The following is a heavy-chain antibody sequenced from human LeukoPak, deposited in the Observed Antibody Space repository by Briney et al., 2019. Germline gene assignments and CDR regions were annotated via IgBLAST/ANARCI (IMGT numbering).Heavy chain of an antibody. CDR3: ARTGPKQQLDDAFAI. Sequence: ASVTVSCKASGGTFSSYAISWVRQAPGQGLEWMGGIIPSFATASYAQNFQGRVTITADESTTTAYMELNSLRSEDTAVFYCARTGPKQQLDDAFAIWGQGTKVTVSS. D-gene: IGHD6-13*01. J-gene: IGHJ3*02. V-gene: IGHV1-69*13. CDR2: IIPSFATA. CDR1: GGTFSSYA.